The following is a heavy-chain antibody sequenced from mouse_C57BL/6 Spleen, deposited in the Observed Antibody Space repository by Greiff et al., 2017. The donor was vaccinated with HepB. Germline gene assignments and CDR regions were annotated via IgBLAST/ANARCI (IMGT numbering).Heavy chain of an antibody. CDR1: GYTFTSYW. CDR3: ARPHHYSGSSYWYFDV. J-gene: IGHJ1*03. V-gene: IGHV1-55*01. Sequence: QVQLQQPGAELVKPGASVKMSCKASGYTFTSYWITWVKQRPGQGLEWIGDIYPGSGSTNYNEKFKSKATLTVDTSSSTAYMQLSSLTSEDSAVYYCARPHHYSGSSYWYFDVWGTGTTVTVSS. D-gene: IGHD1-1*01. CDR2: IYPGSGST.